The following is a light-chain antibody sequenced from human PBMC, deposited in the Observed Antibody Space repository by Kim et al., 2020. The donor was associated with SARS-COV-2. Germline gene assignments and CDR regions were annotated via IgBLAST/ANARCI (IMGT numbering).Light chain of an antibody. CDR2: QAS. J-gene: IGKJ1*01. Sequence: GNRVTITCRASQSVDSWLAWYQQKPGKAPKLLIYQASKLGSGVPSRFGGSGSGTDFTLTISNLQPDDSAIYYCKQYETYWTFGPGTKVDIK. V-gene: IGKV1-5*03. CDR1: QSVDSW. CDR3: KQYETYWT.